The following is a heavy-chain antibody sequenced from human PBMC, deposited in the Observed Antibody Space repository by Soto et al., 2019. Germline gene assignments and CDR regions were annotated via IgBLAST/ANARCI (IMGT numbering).Heavy chain of an antibody. Sequence: GESLKISCKGSGYSFGTYWIGWVRQMPGKGLESMGIIYPGDSEAKYSPSFQGQVTISADKSISTAYLQWSSLRASDTAMYYCAGHGLHGSDWDGLDVWGQGTTVTVSS. CDR2: IYPGDSEA. CDR3: AGHGLHGSDWDGLDV. CDR1: GYSFGTYW. D-gene: IGHD3-9*01. J-gene: IGHJ6*02. V-gene: IGHV5-51*01.